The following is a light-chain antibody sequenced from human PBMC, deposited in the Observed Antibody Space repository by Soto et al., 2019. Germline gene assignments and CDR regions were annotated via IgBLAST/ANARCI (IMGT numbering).Light chain of an antibody. CDR2: GAS. CDR3: QYYDTFRT. Sequence: TQSPPTLSLAPGERGTISCRASQSVDSTYLTWYQQKPGQSPRLLIYGASGRATGIPDRFSGSGSGTDFTLTISRLEPEDFAVYYCQYYDTFRTFGQGTQVDIK. V-gene: IGKV3-20*01. J-gene: IGKJ1*01. CDR1: QSVDSTY.